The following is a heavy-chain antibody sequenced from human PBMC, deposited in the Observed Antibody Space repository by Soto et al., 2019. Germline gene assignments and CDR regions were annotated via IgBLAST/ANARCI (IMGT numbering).Heavy chain of an antibody. CDR2: IYPADSDT. Sequence: PGESLKISCRGSEYSFTSYWIAWVRQMPGKGLEWMGIIYPADSDTRYSPSFQGQVTISADKSVSTAYLQWSSLKASDTAIYYCARRQGGYCSSTACMGWFDPWGQGTLVTVSS. D-gene: IGHD2-2*01. V-gene: IGHV5-51*01. CDR1: EYSFTSYW. CDR3: ARRQGGYCSSTACMGWFDP. J-gene: IGHJ5*02.